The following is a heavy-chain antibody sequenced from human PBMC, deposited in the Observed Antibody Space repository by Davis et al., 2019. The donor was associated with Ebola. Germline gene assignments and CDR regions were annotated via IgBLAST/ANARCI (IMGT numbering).Heavy chain of an antibody. D-gene: IGHD6-19*01. CDR1: GFTFDDYT. CDR3: AKDLGSGWTFDY. J-gene: IGHJ4*02. CDR2: ISWDGGST. Sequence: PGGSLRLSCAASGFTFDDYTMHWVRQAPGKGLEWVSLISWDGGSTYYADSVKGRFTISRDNSKNTLYLQMNSLRAEDTAVYYCAKDLGSGWTFDYWGQGTLVTVSS. V-gene: IGHV3-43*01.